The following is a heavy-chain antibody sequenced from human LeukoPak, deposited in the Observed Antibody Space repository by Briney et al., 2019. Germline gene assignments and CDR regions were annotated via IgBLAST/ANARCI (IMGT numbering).Heavy chain of an antibody. V-gene: IGHV1-46*01. CDR3: ARDVREWELDY. CDR1: GYTFTSYY. J-gene: IGHJ4*02. Sequence: ASVKVSCKASGYTFTSYYMHWVRQAPGQGLEWMGIINPSGGSTTYAQKFQGRVTMTRDTSTSTVYMELSSLISEDTAVYYCARDVREWELDYWGQGTLVTVSP. D-gene: IGHD1-26*01. CDR2: INPSGGST.